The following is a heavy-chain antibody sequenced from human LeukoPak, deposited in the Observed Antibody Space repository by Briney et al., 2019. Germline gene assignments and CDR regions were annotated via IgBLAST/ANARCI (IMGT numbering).Heavy chain of an antibody. J-gene: IGHJ4*02. D-gene: IGHD6-13*01. CDR2: IYHSGST. Sequence: PSETLSLTCAVSGGSISSGGYFWSWIRQPPGKGLEWIGYIYHSGSTYYNPSLKSRVTISVDRSKNQFSLKLSSVTAADTAVYYCARYSSSWDYFDYWGQGTLVTVSS. V-gene: IGHV4-30-2*01. CDR1: GGSISSGGYF. CDR3: ARYSSSWDYFDY.